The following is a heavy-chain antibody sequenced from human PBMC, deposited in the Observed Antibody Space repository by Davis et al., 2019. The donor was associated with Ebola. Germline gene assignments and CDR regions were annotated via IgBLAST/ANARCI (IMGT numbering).Heavy chain of an antibody. CDR3: ARGVLGYSSPSGDDYFDY. D-gene: IGHD6-13*01. CDR2: INHSGST. CDR1: GGSFSGYY. Sequence: PSETLSLTCAVYGGSFSGYYWSWIRQPPGKGLEWIGEINHSGSTNYNPSLKSRVTISVDTSKNQFSLKLSSVTAADTAVYYCARGVLGYSSPSGDDYFDYWGQGTLVTVSS. V-gene: IGHV4-34*01. J-gene: IGHJ4*02.